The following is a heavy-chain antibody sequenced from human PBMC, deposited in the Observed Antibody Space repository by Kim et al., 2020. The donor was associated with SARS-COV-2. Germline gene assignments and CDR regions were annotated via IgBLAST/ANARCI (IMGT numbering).Heavy chain of an antibody. D-gene: IGHD3-3*01. CDR3: ARDPHLTIFGVVITYYFDY. CDR2: INPNSGGT. Sequence: ASVKVSCKASGYTFTGYYMHWVRQAPGQGLEWMGRINPNSGGTNYAQKFQGRVTMTRDTSISTAYMELSRLRSDDTAVYYCARDPHLTIFGVVITYYFDYWGQGTLVTVSS. CDR1: GYTFTGYY. J-gene: IGHJ4*02. V-gene: IGHV1-2*06.